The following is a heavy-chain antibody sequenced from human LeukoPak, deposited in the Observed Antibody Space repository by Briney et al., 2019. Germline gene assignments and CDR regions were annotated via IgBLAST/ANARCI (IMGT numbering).Heavy chain of an antibody. Sequence: PGGSLRLSCAASGFTFSSYAMSWVRQAPGKGLEWVSAISGSGGSTYYADSVKGRFTISRDNSKNTLYLQMNSLRAEDTAVYYCAKLGQLKYGSGSYYKDDAFDIWGQGTMVTVSS. CDR1: GFTFSSYA. D-gene: IGHD3-10*01. CDR2: ISGSGGST. V-gene: IGHV3-23*01. CDR3: AKLGQLKYGSGSYYKDDAFDI. J-gene: IGHJ3*02.